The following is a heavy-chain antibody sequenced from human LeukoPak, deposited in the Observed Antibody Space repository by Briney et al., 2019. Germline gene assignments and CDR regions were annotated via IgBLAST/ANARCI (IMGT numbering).Heavy chain of an antibody. CDR3: AKGYDSSNNFSSS. D-gene: IGHD3-22*01. CDR1: GYSFTTYW. J-gene: IGHJ5*02. V-gene: IGHV5-51*01. CDR2: IYPGDSDT. Sequence: GESLKISCKASGYSFTTYWIGWGRPMPGRGLEWMGIIYPGDSDTRYSPSFQGQVTISADKSINTAYLQWSSLKVSDTAMYYCAKGYDSSNNFSSSWGQGTLVTVSS.